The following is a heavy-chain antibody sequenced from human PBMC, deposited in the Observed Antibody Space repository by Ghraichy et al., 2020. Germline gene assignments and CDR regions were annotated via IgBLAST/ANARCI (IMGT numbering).Heavy chain of an antibody. D-gene: IGHD2-21*01. J-gene: IGHJ6*02. CDR2: ITGSGRTK. Sequence: GGSLRLSCVGSGFPFSSYSFNWVRQSPGKGLEWVSYITGSGRTKSYADSVKGRFTISRDNAQNSLYLQMNSLRAEDAAVYFCARAWGVVSFYYYYGLDVWGQGTTVTVSS. V-gene: IGHV3-48*01. CDR3: ARAWGVVSFYYYYGLDV. CDR1: GFPFSSYS.